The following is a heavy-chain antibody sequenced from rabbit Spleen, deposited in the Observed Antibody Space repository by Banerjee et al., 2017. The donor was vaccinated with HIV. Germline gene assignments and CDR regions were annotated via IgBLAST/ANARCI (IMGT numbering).Heavy chain of an antibody. CDR1: GFSFSSRYY. J-gene: IGHJ6*01. CDR3: ARDTGSSFSTYGMDL. CDR2: TAGGRSAFT. V-gene: IGHV1S45*01. Sequence: QEQLVESGGGLVQPEGSLTLTCTASGFSFSSRYYMCWVRQAPGKGLEWIACTAGGRSAFTYYASWAKGRFTCSKASSTTVTLQMTSLTAADTATYFCARDTGSSFSTYGMDLWGQGTLVTVS. D-gene: IGHD8-1*01.